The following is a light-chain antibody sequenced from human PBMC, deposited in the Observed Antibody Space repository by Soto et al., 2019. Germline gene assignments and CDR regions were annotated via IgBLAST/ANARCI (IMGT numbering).Light chain of an antibody. V-gene: IGKV1-5*01. CDR3: QQYDSYST. J-gene: IGKJ1*01. CDR1: QSISSW. CDR2: DAS. Sequence: DIPMTQSPSTLSASVLDRVNMXGRASQSISSWLAWYQQKPGRAPNLLIYDASTLESGVPSRFSGSESGTEFTLTISSLQPDDSATYYCQQYDSYSTFGQGTKVDIK.